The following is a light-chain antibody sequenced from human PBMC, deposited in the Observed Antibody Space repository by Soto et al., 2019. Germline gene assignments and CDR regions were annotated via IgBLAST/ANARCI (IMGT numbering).Light chain of an antibody. Sequence: QSALTQPASVPGSPGQSIAISCTGTRSDVGAYNYVSWYQQHPGKAPKLVISEVTNRPSGVSDRFSGSKSGNTASLTISGLQAEDEADYYCSSFTSRFTFVFGTGTKVTVL. V-gene: IGLV2-14*01. J-gene: IGLJ1*01. CDR3: SSFTSRFTFV. CDR1: RSDVGAYNY. CDR2: EVT.